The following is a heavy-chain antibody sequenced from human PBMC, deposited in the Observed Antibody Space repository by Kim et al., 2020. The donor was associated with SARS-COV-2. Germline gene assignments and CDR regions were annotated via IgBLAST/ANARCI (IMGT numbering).Heavy chain of an antibody. CDR2: INHSGST. Sequence: SETLSLTCAVYGGSFSGYYWSWIRQPPGKGLEWIGEINHSGSTNYNPSLKSRVTISVDTSKNQFSLKLSSVTAADTAVYYCARVSGYYDILTGYRYVYF. D-gene: IGHD3-9*01. CDR3: ARVSGYYDILTGYRYVYF. CDR1: GGSFSGYY. V-gene: IGHV4-34*01. J-gene: IGHJ4*01.